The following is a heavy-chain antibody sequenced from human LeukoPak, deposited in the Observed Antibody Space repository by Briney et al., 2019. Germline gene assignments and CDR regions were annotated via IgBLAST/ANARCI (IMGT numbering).Heavy chain of an antibody. CDR3: ARGTTVTTAVLVPNDAFDI. CDR1: GGTFYSYA. V-gene: IGHV1-69*13. J-gene: IGHJ3*02. D-gene: IGHD4-17*01. CDR2: SVPMFGTI. Sequence: SVEVSCKASGGTFYSYAINWVRQAPGQGLEWMGGSVPMFGTINFAPKFQGRVTITADESTSTAYMELTSLKSEDTAVYYCARGTTVTTAVLVPNDAFDIWGQGTMVTVSS.